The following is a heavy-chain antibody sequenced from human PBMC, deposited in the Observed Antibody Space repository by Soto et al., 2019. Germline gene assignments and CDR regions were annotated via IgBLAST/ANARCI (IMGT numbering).Heavy chain of an antibody. CDR3: ARARGSGYYTPYYYYYMDV. CDR2: ISSSGSTI. J-gene: IGHJ6*03. V-gene: IGHV3-11*01. CDR1: GFTFSDYY. Sequence: GGSLRLSCAASGFTFSDYYMSWIRQAPGKGLEWVSYISSSGSTIYYADSVKGRFTISRDNAKNSLYLQMNSLRAEDTAVYYCARARGSGYYTPYYYYYMDVWGKGTTVTVSS. D-gene: IGHD3-3*01.